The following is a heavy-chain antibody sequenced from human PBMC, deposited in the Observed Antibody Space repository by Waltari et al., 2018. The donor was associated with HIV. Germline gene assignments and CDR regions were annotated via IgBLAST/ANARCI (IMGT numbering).Heavy chain of an antibody. V-gene: IGHV7-4-1*02. CDR3: AREGYDSSGYYWGEDAFDI. CDR2: INTNTGNP. CDR1: GYTFISYA. D-gene: IGHD3-22*01. Sequence: QAQLVQSGSELKKPGASVKVSCKASGYTFISYAMNWVRQAPGQGLEWMGWINTNTGNPTDAQGFTGRFVFSLDTSVSTAYLQISSLKAEDTAVYYGAREGYDSSGYYWGEDAFDIWGQGTMVTVSS. J-gene: IGHJ3*02.